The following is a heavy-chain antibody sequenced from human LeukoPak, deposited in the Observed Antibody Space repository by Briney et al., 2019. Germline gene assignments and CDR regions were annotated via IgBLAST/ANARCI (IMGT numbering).Heavy chain of an antibody. Sequence: GASVKISCKASGYTFTDYYMHWVQQAPGKGLEWMGRVDPEDGETIYAEKFQGRVTMTEDTSTDTAYMELSSLRSEDTAVYYCATDPNYYDSRGGSYWGQGTLVTVSS. CDR1: GYTFTDYY. D-gene: IGHD3-22*01. J-gene: IGHJ4*02. CDR3: ATDPNYYDSRGGSY. V-gene: IGHV1-69-2*01. CDR2: VDPEDGET.